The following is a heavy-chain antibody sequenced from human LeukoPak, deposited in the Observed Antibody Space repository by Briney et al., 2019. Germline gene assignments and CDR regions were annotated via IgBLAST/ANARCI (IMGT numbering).Heavy chain of an antibody. J-gene: IGHJ3*02. V-gene: IGHV4-59*01. CDR1: GGSISSYY. Sequence: SETLSLTCTVSGGSISSYYWSWIRQPPGKGLEWIGYIYYSGSTNYNPSLKSRVTISVDTSKNQFSLKLSSVTAADTAVYYCARVSPGTGNAFDIWGQGTMVTVST. CDR3: ARVSPGTGNAFDI. CDR2: IYYSGST. D-gene: IGHD1-1*01.